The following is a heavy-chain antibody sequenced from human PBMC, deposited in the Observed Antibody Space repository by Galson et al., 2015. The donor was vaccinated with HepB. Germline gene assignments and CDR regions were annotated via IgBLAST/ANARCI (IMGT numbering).Heavy chain of an antibody. CDR3: ARHSRATFGEPNWFDP. CDR2: ISATGATI. CDR1: GFTFMSYN. J-gene: IGHJ5*02. V-gene: IGHV3-48*03. D-gene: IGHD3-3*01. Sequence: SLRLSCAASGFTFMSYNMNWVRQAPGKEPEWISYISATGATIEYADSVKGQFTISRDNAKNSLYLQMNSLRAEDTAVYYCARHSRATFGEPNWFDPWGQGTLVTVSS.